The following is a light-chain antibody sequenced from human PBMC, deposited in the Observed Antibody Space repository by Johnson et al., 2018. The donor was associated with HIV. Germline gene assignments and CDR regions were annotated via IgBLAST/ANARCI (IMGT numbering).Light chain of an antibody. CDR2: ENN. CDR1: SSNIGNNY. Sequence: QSVLTQPTSVSAAPGQKVTISCSGSSSNIGNNYVSWYQQLPGTAPKLLIYENNKRPSGIPDRFSGSKSGTSATLGITGLQTGDEADYYCGTWDSSLSADGFGTGTKVTVL. CDR3: GTWDSSLSADG. V-gene: IGLV1-51*02. J-gene: IGLJ1*01.